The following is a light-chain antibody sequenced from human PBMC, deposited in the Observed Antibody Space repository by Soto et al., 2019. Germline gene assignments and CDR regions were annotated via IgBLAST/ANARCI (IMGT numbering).Light chain of an antibody. CDR1: QSVSTN. V-gene: IGKV3-15*01. CDR2: DAS. Sequence: EIVMTQSPATLSASPGERATLSCRASQSVSTNLAWYQQKPGQAPRLLIYDASTMATGIPARFSGCGSGTEFTLTISGLQSEDFAVYYCQQYNNWPPYTFGQGTKLEI. CDR3: QQYNNWPPYT. J-gene: IGKJ2*01.